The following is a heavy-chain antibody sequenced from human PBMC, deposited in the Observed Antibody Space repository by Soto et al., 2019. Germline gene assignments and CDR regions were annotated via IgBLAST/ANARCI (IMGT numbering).Heavy chain of an antibody. CDR2: ISTYRGDT. CDR3: ARGTGTTAYEV. Sequence: QPHLLQSGAEVKKPGASVRVSCKASGYILSNYGFSWVRQAPGQGLEWMGWISTYRGDTGYAQKFQGRVTLTADTSTSTAYMEVRSLRSDDTAMYYCARGTGTTAYEVWGQGTLVTVSS. CDR1: GYILSNYG. V-gene: IGHV1-18*01. J-gene: IGHJ3*01. D-gene: IGHD1-1*01.